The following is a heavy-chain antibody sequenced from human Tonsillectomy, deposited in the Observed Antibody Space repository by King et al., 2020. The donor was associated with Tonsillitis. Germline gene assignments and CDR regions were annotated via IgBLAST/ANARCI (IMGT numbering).Heavy chain of an antibody. D-gene: IGHD3-16*02. Sequence: VQLVESGGGLVQPGGSLRLSCAASGFTFSNYAMHWVRRAPGKGLEYVSAISTNGGTTYYANSARGRFTISRDNSKNTLYLQMDSLRAEDMAVYYCARDSSLGIVTSPDHWGQGILVTVSS. CDR3: ARDSSLGIVTSPDH. J-gene: IGHJ4*02. CDR1: GFTFSNYA. CDR2: ISTNGGTT. V-gene: IGHV3-64*01.